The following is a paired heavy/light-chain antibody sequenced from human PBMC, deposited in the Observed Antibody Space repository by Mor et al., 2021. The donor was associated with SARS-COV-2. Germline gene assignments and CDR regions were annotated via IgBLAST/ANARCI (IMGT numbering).Heavy chain of an antibody. CDR1: GFNINSNH. Sequence: EVQLVESGGGLIQPGGSLRLSCAASGFNINSNHMSWVRQAPGKGLEWVSVIYSGGSTNYADSVKGRFTISRDISKNTLYLQMNSLRAEDTAVYYCARSPQGMHWGQGTLVTVSS. J-gene: IGHJ4*02. CDR3: ARSPQGMH. CDR2: IYSGGST. V-gene: IGHV3-53*01.
Light chain of an antibody. V-gene: IGLV7-46*01. J-gene: IGLJ3*02. CDR2: DTS. CDR1: SGAVTSGHF. CDR3: LLSYSAGFWV. Sequence: QAVVTQEPSLTVSPGGTVTLTCDSSSGAVTSGHFPYWFQQRPGQAPRTLIYDTSNKHSWTPARFSGSLLGGKAALTLSGAQPEDEADYYCLLSYSAGFWVIGGGTKLTVL.